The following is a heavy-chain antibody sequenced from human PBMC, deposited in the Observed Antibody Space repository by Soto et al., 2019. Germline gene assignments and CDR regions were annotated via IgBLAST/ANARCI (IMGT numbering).Heavy chain of an antibody. D-gene: IGHD3-3*01. J-gene: IGHJ4*02. CDR1: GGTFSSYA. Sequence: QVQLVQSGAEVKKPGSSVKVSCKASGGTFSSYAISWVRQAPGQGLEWMGGIIPIFGTANYAQKFQGRVTITADESTSTAYMELSSLRSEDTAVYYCARPVTLYYEFWSGYSLGYWGQGTLVTVSS. CDR3: ARPVTLYYEFWSGYSLGY. V-gene: IGHV1-69*01. CDR2: IIPIFGTA.